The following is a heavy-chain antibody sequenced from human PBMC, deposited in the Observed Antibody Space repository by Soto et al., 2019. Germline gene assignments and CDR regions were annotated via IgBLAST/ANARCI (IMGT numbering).Heavy chain of an antibody. V-gene: IGHV3-33*01. J-gene: IGHJ4*02. CDR3: ARDKDGSSDY. CDR1: GFTFSSYG. CDR2: IGYDGSNK. Sequence: QVQLVESGGGVVQPGRSLRLSCAASGFTFSSYGMHWVRQAPGEGLEWVAVIGYDGSNKYYADSVKGRFTISRDNSKNTLYLQMNSLRAEETAGYYCARDKDGSSDYWGQGTLVTVSS. D-gene: IGHD6-6*01.